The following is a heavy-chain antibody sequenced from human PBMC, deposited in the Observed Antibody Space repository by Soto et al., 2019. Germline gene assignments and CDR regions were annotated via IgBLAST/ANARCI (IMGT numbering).Heavy chain of an antibody. CDR3: ARHHGPTTGEDWFDV. Sequence: QVHLVQSGVEVKTPGASVKVSCQASGYTFFTYDISWVRQAPGQGLEWMGWISTYSGDTQYAQKFQGRVTMTTDTSTTTAYLELVSRRSDDTAVYYCARHHGPTTGEDWFDVWGQGTLVTVSS. V-gene: IGHV1-18*01. D-gene: IGHD5-12*01. CDR2: ISTYSGDT. CDR1: GYTFFTYD. J-gene: IGHJ5*02.